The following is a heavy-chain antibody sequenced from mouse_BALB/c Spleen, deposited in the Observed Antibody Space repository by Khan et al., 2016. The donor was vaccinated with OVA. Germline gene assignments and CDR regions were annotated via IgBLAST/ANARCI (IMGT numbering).Heavy chain of an antibody. CDR1: GYSITSDYA. CDR3: ARSIMAN. V-gene: IGHV3-2*02. Sequence: QLQESGPGLVKPSQSLSLTCTVTGYSITSDYAWNWIRQFPGNKLDWMGYISYSGSTSYNPSLKSRISITRDTSKNQFFLQLNSVTTEDTATYYCARSIMANWGQGTTLTVSS. J-gene: IGHJ2*01. CDR2: ISYSGST.